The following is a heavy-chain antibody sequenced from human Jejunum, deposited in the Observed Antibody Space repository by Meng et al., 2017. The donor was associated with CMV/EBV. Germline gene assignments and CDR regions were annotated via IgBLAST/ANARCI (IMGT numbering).Heavy chain of an antibody. Sequence: QITLKESVPSRVKPPQTLTLTCSFSGFSPSNSGEGVGWIRQPPGKALEWLALIYRGDDKRYSPSLNSRLTIAKDTSKNEVVLTLTNMGPIDTGTYYCAHFVGGYYPSRPDYWGQGTLVTVSS. J-gene: IGHJ4*02. CDR1: GFSPSNSGEG. D-gene: IGHD1-26*01. CDR2: IYRGDDK. CDR3: AHFVGGYYPSRPDY. V-gene: IGHV2-5*02.